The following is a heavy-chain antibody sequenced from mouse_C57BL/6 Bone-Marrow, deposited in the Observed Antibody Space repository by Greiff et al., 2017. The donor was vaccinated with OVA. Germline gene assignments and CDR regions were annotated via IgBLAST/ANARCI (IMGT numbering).Heavy chain of an antibody. Sequence: QVQLQQPGAELVKPGASVKLSCKASGYTFTSYWMQWVKQRPGQGLEWIGEIDPSDSYTNYNQKFKGKATLTVDTSSSTAYLQLSSLTSEDSAVYYCARRGYYGSSHYWYFDVWGTGTTVTVSS. CDR3: ARRGYYGSSHYWYFDV. J-gene: IGHJ1*03. D-gene: IGHD1-1*01. CDR1: GYTFTSYW. V-gene: IGHV1-50*01. CDR2: IDPSDSYT.